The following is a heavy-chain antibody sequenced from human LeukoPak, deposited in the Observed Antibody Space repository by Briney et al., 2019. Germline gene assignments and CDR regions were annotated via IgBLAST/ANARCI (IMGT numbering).Heavy chain of an antibody. V-gene: IGHV1-2*02. D-gene: IGHD2-8*01. CDR2: INPNSGGT. J-gene: IGHJ6*02. CDR3: ASQYATHRYYYYGMDV. CDR1: GYTFTGYY. Sequence: ASVTVSCKASGYTFTGYYMHWVRQAPGQGLEWMGWINPNSGGTNYAQKFQGRVTMTRDTSISTAYMELSRLRSDDTAVYYCASQYATHRYYYYGMDVWGQGTTVTVSS.